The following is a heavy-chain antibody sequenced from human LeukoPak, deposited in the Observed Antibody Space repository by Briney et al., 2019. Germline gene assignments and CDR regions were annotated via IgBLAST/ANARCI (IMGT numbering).Heavy chain of an antibody. CDR3: ARAHSSSSSFGPFDY. D-gene: IGHD6-6*01. J-gene: IGHJ4*02. CDR2: IYPGDSDT. V-gene: IGHV5-51*01. CDR1: GYSFATYW. Sequence: GESLKISCKGSGYSFATYWIGWVRQMPGKGLEWMGIIYPGDSDTTYSPSFQGQVTITADKSISTAYLQWSSLKASDTAIYYCARAHSSSSSFGPFDYWGQGTLVTVSS.